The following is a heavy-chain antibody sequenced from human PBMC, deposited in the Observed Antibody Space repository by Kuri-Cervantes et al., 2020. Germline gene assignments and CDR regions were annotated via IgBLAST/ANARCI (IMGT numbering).Heavy chain of an antibody. CDR2: IYHGTNT. D-gene: IGHD2-8*02. CDR1: GGSVSSGPYY. V-gene: IGHV4-30-4*08. CDR3: VRDTGAWFDP. Sequence: SETLSLTCTVSGGSVSSGPYYWSWIRQPPGKGLEWIGYIYHGTNTNYSPSLKSRVSISADTSKNQFSLRLNSVTVADTAIYYCVRDTGAWFDPWGQGTLVTVSS. J-gene: IGHJ5*02.